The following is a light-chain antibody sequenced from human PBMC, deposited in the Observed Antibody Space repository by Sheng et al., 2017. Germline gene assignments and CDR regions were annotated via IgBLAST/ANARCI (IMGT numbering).Light chain of an antibody. CDR1: QDIDNH. V-gene: IGKV1-33*01. J-gene: IGKJ3*01. CDR3: QQYEDLPPFK. Sequence: DIQMTQSPTSLSASEGDRVTITCQASQDIDNHLNWYQQKPGKAPKLLIYEASNLGTGVPSRFSGSGSGTDFRLIISSLQPEDIATYYCQQYEDLPPFKFGPGTKVD. CDR2: EAS.